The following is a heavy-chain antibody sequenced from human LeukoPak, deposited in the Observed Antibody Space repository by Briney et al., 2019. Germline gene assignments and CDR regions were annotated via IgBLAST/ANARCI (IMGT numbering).Heavy chain of an antibody. CDR1: GGSFSGYY. J-gene: IGHJ6*02. Sequence: SETLSLTCAVYGGSFSGYYWSWIRQPPGKGLEWIGEINHSGSTNYNPSLKSRVTISADTSKNQFSLKLSSVTAADTAVYYCARGMYSSSWYGYYYYYYGMDVWGQGTTVTVSS. V-gene: IGHV4-34*01. D-gene: IGHD6-13*01. CDR3: ARGMYSSSWYGYYYYYYGMDV. CDR2: INHSGST.